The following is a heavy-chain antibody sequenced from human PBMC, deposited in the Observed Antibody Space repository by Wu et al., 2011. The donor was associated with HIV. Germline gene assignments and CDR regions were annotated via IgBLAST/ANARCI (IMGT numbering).Heavy chain of an antibody. Sequence: QVQLVQSGAEGEEAWGPSVKVSCKASGYTFTSYGISWVRQAPGQGLEWIGWISTYNGKTNSAQKVQGRVTMTTDTSTSTVYMELSSLRSEDTAVYYCARDSLSRPGESGVYFDYWGQGTLVTVSS. V-gene: IGHV1-18*01. CDR1: GYTFTSYG. CDR3: ARDSLSRPGESGVYFDY. J-gene: IGHJ4*02. CDR2: ISTYNGKT. D-gene: IGHD7-27*01.